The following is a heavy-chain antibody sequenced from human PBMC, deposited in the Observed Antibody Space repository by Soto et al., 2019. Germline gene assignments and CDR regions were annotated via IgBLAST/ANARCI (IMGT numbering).Heavy chain of an antibody. CDR3: ASVDRSSWTHFDY. D-gene: IGHD6-13*01. V-gene: IGHV1-18*01. J-gene: IGHJ4*02. Sequence: QVQLVQSGAEVKKPGASVKVSCKASGYTFTSYGISWVRQAPGQGLEWMGWISAYNGNTNYAQKPKGSVTMTTHTSRSTADKELRSLRCDDTAGYYCASVDRSSWTHFDYWGQETLVTVSS. CDR2: ISAYNGNT. CDR1: GYTFTSYG.